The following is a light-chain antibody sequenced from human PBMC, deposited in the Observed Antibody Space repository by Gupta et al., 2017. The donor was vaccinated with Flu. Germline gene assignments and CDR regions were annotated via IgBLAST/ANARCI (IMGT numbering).Light chain of an antibody. V-gene: IGLV2-23*02. CDR3: CSYAGSSTLV. J-gene: IGLJ3*02. CDR1: SSDVGSYNF. CDR2: EVS. Sequence: QSALTQSASVSGSPGQSITISCTGTSSDVGSYNFVSWYQQHPGKAPKLMIYEVSKRPSGVSNRFSGSKSGNTASLTISGLQAEDEADYYCCSYAGSSTLVFGGGTKLTVL.